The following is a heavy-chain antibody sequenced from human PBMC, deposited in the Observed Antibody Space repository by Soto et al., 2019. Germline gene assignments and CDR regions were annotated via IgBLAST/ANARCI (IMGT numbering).Heavy chain of an antibody. J-gene: IGHJ4*02. V-gene: IGHV6-1*01. CDR1: GDSVSSNSAA. Sequence: QVQLQQSGPGLVKPSQTLSLTCAISGDSVSSNSAAWNWIRQSPSRGLEWLGRTYYRSKWYNDYAVSVKSRIPINPDTSKNQFSLQLNSVTPEDTAVYYGARESAVAGFGGSEVDYWGQGTLVTVSS. CDR3: ARESAVAGFGGSEVDY. D-gene: IGHD6-19*01. CDR2: TYYRSKWYN.